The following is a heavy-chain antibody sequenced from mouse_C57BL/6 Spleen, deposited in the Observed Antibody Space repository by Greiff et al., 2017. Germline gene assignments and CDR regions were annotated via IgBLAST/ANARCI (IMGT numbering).Heavy chain of an antibody. CDR1: GYAFSSSW. D-gene: IGHD1-1*01. CDR3: ARTITTVVDHWFAY. J-gene: IGHJ3*01. V-gene: IGHV1-82*01. Sequence: ESGPELVKPGASVKISCKASGYAFSSSWMNWVKQRPGKGLEWIGRIYPGDGDTNYNGKFKGKATLTADKSSSTAYMQLSSLTSEDSAVYFCARTITTVVDHWFAYWGQGTLVTVSA. CDR2: IYPGDGDT.